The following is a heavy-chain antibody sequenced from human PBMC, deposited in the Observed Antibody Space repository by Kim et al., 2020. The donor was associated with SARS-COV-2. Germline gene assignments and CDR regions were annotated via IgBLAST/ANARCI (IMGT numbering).Heavy chain of an antibody. J-gene: IGHJ4*02. CDR2: ISYDGSNK. Sequence: GGSLRLSCAASGFTFSSYGMHWVRQAPGKGLEWVAVISYDGSNKYYADSVKGRFTISRDNSKNTLYLQMNSLRAEDTAVYYCAKDGTLGDSYDYVWGSYHIDYWGQGTLVTVSS. D-gene: IGHD3-16*02. CDR3: AKDGTLGDSYDYVWGSYHIDY. V-gene: IGHV3-30*18. CDR1: GFTFSSYG.